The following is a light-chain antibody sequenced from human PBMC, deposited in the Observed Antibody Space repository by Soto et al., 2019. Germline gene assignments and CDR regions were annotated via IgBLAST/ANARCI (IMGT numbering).Light chain of an antibody. CDR1: NSNIGSNF. CDR3: AAWDDSLSGRYV. CDR2: RNN. V-gene: IGLV1-47*01. Sequence: QSGLTQPPSASGTPGQRVTISCSGSNSNIGSNFVFWYQQVPGTAPKLLVFRNNXRPSXXXDRXSGSKSGTSASLAISGLXXXXXXXXYCAAWDDSLSGRYVFGTGTKPTVL. J-gene: IGLJ1*01.